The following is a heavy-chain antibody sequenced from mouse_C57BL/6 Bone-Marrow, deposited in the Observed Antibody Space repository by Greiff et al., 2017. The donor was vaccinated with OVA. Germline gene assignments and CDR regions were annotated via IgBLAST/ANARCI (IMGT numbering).Heavy chain of an antibody. CDR2: IYPRSGNT. Sequence: QVQLQQSGAELARPGASVKLSCKASGYTFTSYGISWVKQRTGQGLEWIGEIYPRSGNTKYNEKFKGKATLTADKSSSTAYMELRSLKSEDSSVYFCARLYYYAMDYWGQGTSVTVSS. CDR3: ARLYYYAMDY. CDR1: GYTFTSYG. J-gene: IGHJ4*01. V-gene: IGHV1-81*01.